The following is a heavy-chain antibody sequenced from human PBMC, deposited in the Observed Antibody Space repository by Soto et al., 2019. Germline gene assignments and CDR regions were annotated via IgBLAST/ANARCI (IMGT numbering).Heavy chain of an antibody. CDR3: AREPRYTATNPRLAFDY. J-gene: IGHJ4*02. CDR1: AFAFSDYS. V-gene: IGHV3-48*02. D-gene: IGHD1-26*01. CDR2: IGDYSSNT. Sequence: HPGGSLRLSCIASAFAFSDYSMSWFRQPPGKWLEWIAYIGDYSSNTYYADSVKGQFTGSRDNAKSSLYLQMNSLSDEDTAVYFCAREPRYTATNPRLAFDYWGRGTRVTVSS.